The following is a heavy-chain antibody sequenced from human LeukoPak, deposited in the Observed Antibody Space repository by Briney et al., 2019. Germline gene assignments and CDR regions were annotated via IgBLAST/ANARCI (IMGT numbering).Heavy chain of an antibody. CDR1: GFSLSTSGVG. CDR3: AHRRGIAVAGDAFDI. V-gene: IGHV2-5*01. J-gene: IGHJ3*02. D-gene: IGHD6-19*01. Sequence: SGPTLVKPTQTLTLTCTFSGFSLSTSGVGVGWICQPPGRALEWLALIYWNDDKRYSPSLKSRLTITKDTSKNQVVLTMTNMDPVDTATYYCAHRRGIAVAGDAFDIWGQGTMVTVSS. CDR2: IYWNDDK.